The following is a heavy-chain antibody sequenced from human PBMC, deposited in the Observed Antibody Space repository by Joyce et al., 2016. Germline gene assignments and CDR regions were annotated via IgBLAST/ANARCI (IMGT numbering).Heavy chain of an antibody. J-gene: IGHJ6*02. Sequence: QVQLVQSGAEVQKPSSSVKVSCTASGYTFTTFIISWVRKAPGQGLEWMGKSTTRNGNTNNAQNSESRETMTTDRSTNTAYMELRSLGSDDTAVYLCARVSIKYGGDSSGRGSYSLDVWGQGTTVTVSS. V-gene: IGHV1-18*01. D-gene: IGHD6-19*01. CDR1: GYTFTTFI. CDR3: ARVSIKYGGDSSGRGSYSLDV. CDR2: STTRNGNT.